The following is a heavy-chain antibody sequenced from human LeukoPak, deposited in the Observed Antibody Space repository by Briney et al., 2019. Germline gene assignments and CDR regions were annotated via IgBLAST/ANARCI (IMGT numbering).Heavy chain of an antibody. D-gene: IGHD3-3*01. Sequence: GASVKVSCKASGCTFTSYGISWVRQAPGQGLEWMGWISAYNGNTNYAQRLQGRVTMTTDTSTSTAYMELRSLRSDDTAVYYCARNKDLNYDFWSGYSVLLDYWGQGTLVTVSS. CDR3: ARNKDLNYDFWSGYSVLLDY. CDR1: GCTFTSYG. J-gene: IGHJ4*02. CDR2: ISAYNGNT. V-gene: IGHV1-18*01.